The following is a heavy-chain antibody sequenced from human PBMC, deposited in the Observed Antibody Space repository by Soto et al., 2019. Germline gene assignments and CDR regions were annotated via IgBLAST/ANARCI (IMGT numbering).Heavy chain of an antibody. V-gene: IGHV4-31*03. Sequence: QVQLQESGPGLVKPSQTLSLTCTVSGGSISSGGYYWSWIRQHPGKGLEWIGYIYYRGSTYYNPSPTNRVTMSVDTSKNQFSLKLSSVTAADTAVYYCASRVDYDSSGSYFDYWGQGTLVTVSS. J-gene: IGHJ4*02. D-gene: IGHD3-22*01. CDR1: GGSISSGGYY. CDR2: IYYRGST. CDR3: ASRVDYDSSGSYFDY.